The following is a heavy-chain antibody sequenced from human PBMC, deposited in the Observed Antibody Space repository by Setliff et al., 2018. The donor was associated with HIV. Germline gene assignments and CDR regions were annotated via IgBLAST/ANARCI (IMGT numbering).Heavy chain of an antibody. CDR3: ARDIALSGSGWFFDY. V-gene: IGHV4-39*07. CDR1: GASISSSGYY. CDR2: IYYSGST. J-gene: IGHJ4*02. D-gene: IGHD6-19*01. Sequence: SETLSLTCTVSGASISSSGYYWGWIRQPPGKGLEWIGTIYYSGSTYYNPSLKSRVTISVDTSKNQFSLKLSSMTAADTAVYYCARDIALSGSGWFFDYWGQGTLVTVSS.